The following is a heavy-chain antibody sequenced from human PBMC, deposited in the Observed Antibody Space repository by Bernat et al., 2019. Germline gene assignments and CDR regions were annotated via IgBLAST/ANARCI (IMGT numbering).Heavy chain of an antibody. CDR1: GYSFTSYW. CDR3: ARGKVSAANFYYGMDV. CDR2: IDPSDSYT. D-gene: IGHD2-2*01. Sequence: EVQLVQSGAEVKKPGESLRISCKGSGYSFTSYWISWVRQMPGKGLEWMGRIDPSDSYTNYSPSFQDHVTISADKSISTSLLKWSRLKASDTARYYCARGKVSAANFYYGMDVWGQGTTVTVSS. J-gene: IGHJ6*02. V-gene: IGHV5-10-1*03.